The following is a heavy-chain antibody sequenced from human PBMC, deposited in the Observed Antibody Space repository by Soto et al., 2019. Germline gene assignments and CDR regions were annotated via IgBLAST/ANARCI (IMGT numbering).Heavy chain of an antibody. V-gene: IGHV4-59*01. Sequence: SETLSLTCTVSGGSISSYYWSWIRQPPGKGLEWIGNIYYSGSTNYNPSLKSRVTISVDTSKNQFSLKLSSVTAADTAVYYCARDRREVRGVIPLEDSHAFDIWGQGTMVTVS. CDR3: ARDRREVRGVIPLEDSHAFDI. D-gene: IGHD3-10*01. J-gene: IGHJ3*02. CDR2: IYYSGST. CDR1: GGSISSYY.